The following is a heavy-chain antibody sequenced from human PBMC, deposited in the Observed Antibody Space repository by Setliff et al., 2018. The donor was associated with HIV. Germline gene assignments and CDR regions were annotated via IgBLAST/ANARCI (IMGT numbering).Heavy chain of an antibody. V-gene: IGHV3-74*01. CDR2: MNTDGSST. D-gene: IGHD3-22*01. CDR3: VRGSGYYYFDN. Sequence: PGGSLRLSCAASGFTFSSYWMHWVRQAPGKGLVWVFGMNTDGSSTRYADSVKGRFTISRDNAKNMLYLQMNSLSADDTAVYYCVRGSGYYYFDNWVPETLLVTVSS. J-gene: IGHJ4*03. CDR1: GFTFSSYW.